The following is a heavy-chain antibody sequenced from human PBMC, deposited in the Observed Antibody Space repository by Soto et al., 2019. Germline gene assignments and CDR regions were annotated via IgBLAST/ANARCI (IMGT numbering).Heavy chain of an antibody. CDR2: ISYDGSNK. CDR1: GFTFSSYG. Sequence: PGGSLRLSCAASGFTFSSYGMHWVRQAPGKGLEWVAVISYDGSNKYYADSVKGRFTISRDNSKNTLYLQMNSLRAEDTAVYYCAKDLGKRWPTVVTGWYYYGMDVWGQGTTVTVSS. V-gene: IGHV3-30*18. CDR3: AKDLGKRWPTVVTGWYYYGMDV. J-gene: IGHJ6*02. D-gene: IGHD4-17*01.